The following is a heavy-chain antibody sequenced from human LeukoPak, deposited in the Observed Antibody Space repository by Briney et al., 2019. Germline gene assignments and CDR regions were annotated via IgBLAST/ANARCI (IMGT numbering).Heavy chain of an antibody. Sequence: GESLKISCKGSGYSFTNYWIGWVRQMPGKGLEWVGIIYPGDSDTRYSPSFQGQVTISADKSISTAYLQWSSLKASDTAMYYCARLSYYDSYMFDYWGQGTLVTVSS. CDR2: IYPGDSDT. J-gene: IGHJ4*02. V-gene: IGHV5-51*01. CDR3: ARLSYYDSYMFDY. D-gene: IGHD3-22*01. CDR1: GYSFTNYW.